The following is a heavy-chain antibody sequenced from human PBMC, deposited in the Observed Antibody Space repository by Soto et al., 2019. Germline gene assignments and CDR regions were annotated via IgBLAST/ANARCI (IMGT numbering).Heavy chain of an antibody. Sequence: ASVKVSCKASGYTFTSYGISCVRQAPGQGLEWMGWISAYNGNTNYAQKLQGRVTMTTDTSTSTAYMELRSLRSDDTAVYYCARDLRLPYYYYYGMDVWGQGTTVTVSS. J-gene: IGHJ6*02. V-gene: IGHV1-18*04. CDR3: ARDLRLPYYYYYGMDV. D-gene: IGHD4-17*01. CDR2: ISAYNGNT. CDR1: GYTFTSYG.